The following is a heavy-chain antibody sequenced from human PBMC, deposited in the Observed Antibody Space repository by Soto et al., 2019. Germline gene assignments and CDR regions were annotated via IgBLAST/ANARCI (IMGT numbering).Heavy chain of an antibody. CDR1: GYTFTSYA. CDR2: INAGNGNT. J-gene: IGHJ3*02. D-gene: IGHD5-18*01. Sequence: ASVKVSCKASGYTFTSYAMHWVRQAPGQRLEWMGWINAGNGNTKYSQKFQGRVTITRDTSASTAYMELSSLRSEDTAVYYCAMGDTAMVYYDAFDIWGQGTMVTVSS. CDR3: AMGDTAMVYYDAFDI. V-gene: IGHV1-3*01.